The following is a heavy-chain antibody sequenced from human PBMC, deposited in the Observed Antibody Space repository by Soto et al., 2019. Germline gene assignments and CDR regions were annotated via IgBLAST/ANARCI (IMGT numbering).Heavy chain of an antibody. J-gene: IGHJ4*02. Sequence: PGGSLRLSCAASGFTFSNAWMNWVRQAPGKGLEWVGRIKSKTDGGTTDYAAPVKGRFTISRDDSKNTLYLQMNSLKTEDTAVYYCTTAPYSGYDPPPFDYWGQGTLVTVSS. CDR1: GFTFSNAW. CDR2: IKSKTDGGTT. D-gene: IGHD5-12*01. V-gene: IGHV3-15*07. CDR3: TTAPYSGYDPPPFDY.